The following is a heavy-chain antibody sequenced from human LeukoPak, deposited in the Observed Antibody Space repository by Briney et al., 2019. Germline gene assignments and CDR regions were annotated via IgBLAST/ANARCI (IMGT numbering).Heavy chain of an antibody. Sequence: GGSLRLSCAASGFIFSSYNMNWVRQAPGKGLEWVSSITSGSSYIYYADSVKGRFTISRDNSKNTLYLQVNSLRTEDTAVYYCAKDPGLTGRLYYYYYMDVWGKGTTVTISS. D-gene: IGHD3-16*01. V-gene: IGHV3-21*01. CDR3: AKDPGLTGRLYYYYYMDV. CDR2: ITSGSSYI. J-gene: IGHJ6*03. CDR1: GFIFSSYN.